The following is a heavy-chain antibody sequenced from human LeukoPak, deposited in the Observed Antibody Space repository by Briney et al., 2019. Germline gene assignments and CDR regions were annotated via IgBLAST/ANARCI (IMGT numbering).Heavy chain of an antibody. V-gene: IGHV4-59*01. D-gene: IGHD4-11*01. CDR1: GASISSYY. CDR2: IYYSGST. CDR3: ARGYSNYDY. Sequence: SETLSLTCNVSGASISSYYWSWIRQPPGKGLEWIGYIYYSGSTNYNPSLKSRVTISVDTSKNQFSLKLSSVTAADTAVYYCARGYSNYDYWGQGTLVTVSS. J-gene: IGHJ4*02.